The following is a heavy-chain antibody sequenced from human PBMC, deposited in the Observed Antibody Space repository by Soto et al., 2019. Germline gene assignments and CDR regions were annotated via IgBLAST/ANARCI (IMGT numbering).Heavy chain of an antibody. CDR2: IYPGDSDT. Sequence: PGESLKISCKGSGYSFTSYWIGWVRQMPGKGLEWMGIIYPGDSDTRYSPSFQGQVTISADKSISTAYLQWSSLKASDTAMYYCARPDLAAAGPAAGMDVWGQGTTVTVSS. J-gene: IGHJ6*02. V-gene: IGHV5-51*01. CDR1: GYSFTSYW. CDR3: ARPDLAAAGPAAGMDV. D-gene: IGHD6-13*01.